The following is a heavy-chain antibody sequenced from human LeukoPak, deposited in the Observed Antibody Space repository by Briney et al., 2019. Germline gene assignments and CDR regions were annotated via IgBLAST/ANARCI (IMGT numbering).Heavy chain of an antibody. Sequence: SKTLPLTCTVSGGSISSSSYYWGWIRQPPGKGLEWIGSIYYSGSTYYNPSLKSRVTISVDTSKNQFSLKLSSVTAADTAVYYCARQVYGIAAAGAPGWFDPWGQGTLVTVSS. CDR3: ARQVYGIAAAGAPGWFDP. CDR1: GGSISSSSYY. V-gene: IGHV4-39*01. D-gene: IGHD6-13*01. J-gene: IGHJ5*02. CDR2: IYYSGST.